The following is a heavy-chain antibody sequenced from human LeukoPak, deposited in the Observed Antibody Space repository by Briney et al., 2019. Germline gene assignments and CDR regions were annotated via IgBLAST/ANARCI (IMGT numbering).Heavy chain of an antibody. CDR2: IIPIFGTA. CDR1: GGTFSSYA. J-gene: IGHJ6*03. D-gene: IGHD5-12*01. V-gene: IGHV1-69*06. Sequence: SVKVSCKASGGTFSSYAISWVRQAPGQGLEWMGRIIPIFGTANYAQKFQGRVTITADKSTSTAYMELSSLRSEDTAVYYCARVGGHSGYALRYYYYYYMDVWGKGTTVTVSS. CDR3: ARVGGHSGYALRYYYYYYMDV.